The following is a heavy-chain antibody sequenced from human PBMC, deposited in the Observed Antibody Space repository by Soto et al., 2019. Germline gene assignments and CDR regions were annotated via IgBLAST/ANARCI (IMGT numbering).Heavy chain of an antibody. Sequence: EVQLLQSGGDLVQPGGSLRLSCTASGFLFSKFAMSWVRQAPGKGLQWVSSIGNPEGDSYYADSVKGRFTISRDNSMNTLLLEMSSLRAEDTAIYYCAKDRMKENGVWDAFDVWGQGAMVTVSS. D-gene: IGHD2-15*01. CDR1: GFLFSKFA. CDR3: AKDRMKENGVWDAFDV. V-gene: IGHV3-23*01. J-gene: IGHJ3*01. CDR2: IGNPEGDS.